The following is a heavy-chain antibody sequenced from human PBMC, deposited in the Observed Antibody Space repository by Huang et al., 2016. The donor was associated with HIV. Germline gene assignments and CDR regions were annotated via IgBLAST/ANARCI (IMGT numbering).Heavy chain of an antibody. V-gene: IGHV4-39*02. CDR2: VYFIGNN. D-gene: IGHD2-2*03. CDR1: GTSMTSSTFY. J-gene: IGHJ6*02. Sequence: QLRESGPGLVTPSETLSLTCSASGTSMTSSTFYWGWFRQPPGRGLEGIGSVYFIGNNYYNPALKSRVTISIDTANKKYAMRLTSVTAADTAVYFCAREVRAVDTDRPDGYYYRGLDVWGQGTTVSVSS. CDR3: AREVRAVDTDRPDGYYYRGLDV.